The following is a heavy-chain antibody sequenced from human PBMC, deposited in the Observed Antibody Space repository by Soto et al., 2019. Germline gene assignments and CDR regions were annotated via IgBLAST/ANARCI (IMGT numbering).Heavy chain of an antibody. CDR1: GGTFSSYA. V-gene: IGHV1-69*01. Sequence: QVQLVQSGAEVKKPGSSVKVSCKASGGTFSSYAISWVRQAPGQGLEYMGGIITMFGTTNYAQKFRGRVTITADESTSTAYMALSSLRSDDTAVYYCARASGSSWYNWFDPWGQGTLVTVSS. D-gene: IGHD6-13*01. CDR2: IITMFGTT. CDR3: ARASGSSWYNWFDP. J-gene: IGHJ5*02.